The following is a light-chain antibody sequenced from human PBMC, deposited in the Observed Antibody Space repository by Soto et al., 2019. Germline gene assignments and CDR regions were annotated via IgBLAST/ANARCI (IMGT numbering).Light chain of an antibody. J-gene: IGKJ4*01. CDR2: AAS. CDR1: QGISSN. CDR3: QQLHSYPLT. Sequence: IQLTQSPSSLSASVGDRVTITCRASQGISSNLAWYQQKPGNVPKLLIYAASTLQSGVPSRFSGSGSWTDFTLTISSLQPEDFANYYCQQLHSYPLTFGGGTRVEIK. V-gene: IGKV1-9*01.